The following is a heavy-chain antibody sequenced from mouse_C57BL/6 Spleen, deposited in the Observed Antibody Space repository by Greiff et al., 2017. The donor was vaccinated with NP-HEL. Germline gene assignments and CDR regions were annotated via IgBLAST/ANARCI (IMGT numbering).Heavy chain of an antibody. CDR2: INPNNGGT. D-gene: IGHD2-2*01. CDR1: GYTFTDYY. CDR3: AGGPDYYGNDD. J-gene: IGHJ3*01. Sequence: VQLQQSGPELVKPGASVKISCKASGYTFTDYYMNWVKQSHGKSLEWIGDINPNNGGTSYNQKFKGKATLTVDKSSSTAYMELRSLTSEDAAVYYCAGGPDYYGNDDWGQGTLVTVSA. V-gene: IGHV1-26*01.